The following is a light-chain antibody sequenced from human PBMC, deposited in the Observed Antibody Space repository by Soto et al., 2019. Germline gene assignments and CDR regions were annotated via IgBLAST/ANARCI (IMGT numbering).Light chain of an antibody. V-gene: IGKV1-5*03. CDR1: QTISSW. J-gene: IGKJ1*01. Sequence: DIQMTQSPSTLSGSVGDRVTITCRASQTISSWLAWYQQKPGKAPKLLIYKASTLKSGVPSRFSGSGSGTEFTLTISSLQPDDFATYYCQQSNTYSCTFGPGTKVDIK. CDR2: KAS. CDR3: QQSNTYSCT.